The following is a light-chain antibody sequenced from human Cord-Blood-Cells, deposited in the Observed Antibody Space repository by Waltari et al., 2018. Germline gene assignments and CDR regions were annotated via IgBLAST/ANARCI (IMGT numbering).Light chain of an antibody. CDR2: DAS. V-gene: IGKV1-5*01. J-gene: IGKJ1*01. CDR3: QQYNSYST. Sequence: MTQSPSTLSASVGDRVTITCRASQSISSWLAWYQQKPGKAPKLLIYDASSLESGVPSRFSGSGSGTEFTLTISSLQPDDFATYYCQQYNSYSTFGHGTKVEIK. CDR1: QSISSW.